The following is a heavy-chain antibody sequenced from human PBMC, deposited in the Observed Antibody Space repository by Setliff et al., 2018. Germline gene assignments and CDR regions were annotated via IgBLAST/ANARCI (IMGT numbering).Heavy chain of an antibody. CDR2: IHHSGST. D-gene: IGHD3-22*01. Sequence: SETLSLTCAVYGGSLSDYYWSWIRQPPGKGLEWIGEIHHSGSTNYNPSLKSRVTISVDTSKNQFSLKRSSVTAADTAVYYCARTFYYDVSDYSGDAFDIWGQGTLVTVSS. V-gene: IGHV4-34*01. CDR1: GGSLSDYY. CDR3: ARTFYYDVSDYSGDAFDI. J-gene: IGHJ3*02.